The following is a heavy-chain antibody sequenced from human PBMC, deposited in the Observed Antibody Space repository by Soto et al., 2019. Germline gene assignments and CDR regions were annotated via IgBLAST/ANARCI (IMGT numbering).Heavy chain of an antibody. D-gene: IGHD2-15*01. V-gene: IGHV4-59*01. CDR3: ARDEMDTLRSYGMDV. CDR1: GGSISSYY. J-gene: IGHJ6*02. CDR2: IYYSGNT. Sequence: SETLSLTCTVSGGSISSYYWSWIRQPPGRGMEWIGYIYYSGNTNYNPSLKSRVTMSVDASKNQFSLKLSSVTAADTAVYYCARDEMDTLRSYGMDVWGQGTSDTVSS.